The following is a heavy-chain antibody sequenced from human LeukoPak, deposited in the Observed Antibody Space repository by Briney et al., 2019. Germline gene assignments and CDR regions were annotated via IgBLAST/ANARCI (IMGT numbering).Heavy chain of an antibody. CDR1: GGSISSRDHY. D-gene: IGHD3-22*01. V-gene: IGHV4-31*03. CDR3: ARALYYSNGYFIFDY. CDR2: IFHSGNT. J-gene: IGHJ4*02. Sequence: SQTLSLTCSVSGGSISSRDHYWSWIRQHPGKGLEWIGYIFHSGNTHYNPSLKSRGTISVDPSKNQFSLKLSSVTAADTAVYYCARALYYSNGYFIFDYWGQGTLVTVSS.